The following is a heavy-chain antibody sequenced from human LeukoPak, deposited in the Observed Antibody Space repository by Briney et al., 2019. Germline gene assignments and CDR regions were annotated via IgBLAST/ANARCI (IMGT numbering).Heavy chain of an antibody. CDR2: FNHSGRT. J-gene: IGHJ4*01. CDR1: GGSFSGYY. CDR3: AINYYDTTGYFYADYFDY. V-gene: IGHV4-34*01. Sequence: SETLSLTCAVYGGSFSGYYWTWIRQPPGKGLEWIGEFNHSGRTNYNPSLKSRVTISADTSKNQFSLKLSSVTAADTAVYYCAINYYDTTGYFYADYFDYWGQEPWSPSPQ. D-gene: IGHD3-22*01.